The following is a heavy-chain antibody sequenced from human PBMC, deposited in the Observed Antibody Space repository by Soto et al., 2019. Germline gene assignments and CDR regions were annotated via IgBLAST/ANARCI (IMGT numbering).Heavy chain of an antibody. CDR2: IWFDGSNK. CDR3: VRDYTYGTGTSYGHNWFDP. V-gene: IGHV3-33*01. J-gene: IGHJ5*02. D-gene: IGHD3-10*01. CDR1: GFTFSNYG. Sequence: QVQLVESGGGVVKPEKALRLSCAASGFTFSNYGMQWVRQTPGKGLAWVAGIWFDGSNKYYADSVNGRFTISRDNSKYTLYRQLNSLRAEDTAVYYCVRDYTYGTGTSYGHNWFDPWGQGTLGSVSS.